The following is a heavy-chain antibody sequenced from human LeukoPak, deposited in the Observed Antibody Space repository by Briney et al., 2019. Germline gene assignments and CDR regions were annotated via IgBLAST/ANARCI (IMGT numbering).Heavy chain of an antibody. CDR1: GFTFSNYW. D-gene: IGHD3-22*01. J-gene: IGHJ3*02. CDR3: VRDANYHDGSNYYDVLDI. V-gene: IGHV3-7*01. CDR2: IRGDGSRQ. Sequence: PGGSLRLSCAASGFTFSNYWMVWVRQAPGEGLEWVANIRGDGSRQYYLDSVKGRFTISRDNAENSLYLQMSSLRADDTAVYYCVRDANYHDGSNYYDVLDIWGQGTMVTVSS.